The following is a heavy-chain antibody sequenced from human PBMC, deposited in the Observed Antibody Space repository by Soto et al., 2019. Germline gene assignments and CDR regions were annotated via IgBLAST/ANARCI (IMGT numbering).Heavy chain of an antibody. V-gene: IGHV3-33*01. CDR2: IWYDGSNK. Sequence: GGSLRLSCAASGFTFSSYGMHWVRQAPGKGLEWVAVIWYDGSNKYYADSVKGRFTISRDNSKNTLYLQMNSLRAEDTAVYYCARDKGVAARPLTFDYWGQGTLVTVSS. CDR3: ARDKGVAARPLTFDY. CDR1: GFTFSSYG. J-gene: IGHJ4*02. D-gene: IGHD6-6*01.